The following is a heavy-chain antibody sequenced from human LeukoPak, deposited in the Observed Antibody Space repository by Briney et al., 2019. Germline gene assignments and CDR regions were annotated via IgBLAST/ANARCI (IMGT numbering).Heavy chain of an antibody. J-gene: IGHJ3*02. CDR3: AGLPSSVGAFDI. CDR1: GGSISSSSYY. CDR2: IYYSGST. Sequence: PSETLSLTCTVSGGSISSSSYYWGWLRQPPGKGLEWIGSIYYSGSTYYNPSLKSRVTISVDTSKNQFSLKLSSVTAADTAVYYCAGLPSSVGAFDIWGQGTMVTVSS. V-gene: IGHV4-39*01.